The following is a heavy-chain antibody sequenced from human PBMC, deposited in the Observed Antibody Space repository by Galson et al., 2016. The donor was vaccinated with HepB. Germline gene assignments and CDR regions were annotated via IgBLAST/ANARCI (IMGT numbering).Heavy chain of an antibody. V-gene: IGHV3-30*18. CDR3: AKRSFGVVVAPAIPKNYAMDV. Sequence: SLRLSCAASGFTFSSYGMHWVRQAPGKGMEWVAVILHDGSNKYYANSVKGRFTISRDNSKNTLYLQMNSLRPEDTAVYYCAKRSFGVVVAPAIPKNYAMDVWGQGTTVTVSS. D-gene: IGHD2-2*02. CDR1: GFTFSSYG. J-gene: IGHJ6*02. CDR2: ILHDGSNK.